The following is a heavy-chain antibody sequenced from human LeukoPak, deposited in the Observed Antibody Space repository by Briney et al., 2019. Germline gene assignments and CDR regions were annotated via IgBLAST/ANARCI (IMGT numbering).Heavy chain of an antibody. CDR3: ARDAPTYSSSWGDYKAPHFDY. D-gene: IGHD6-13*01. CDR1: GGTFSSYA. CDR2: IIPIFGTA. V-gene: IGHV1-69*05. Sequence: SVKVSCKASGGTFSSYAISWVRQAPGQGLEWMGGIIPIFGTANYAQKFQGRVTITTDESTSTAYMELSSLRSEDTAVYYCARDAPTYSSSWGDYKAPHFDYWGQGTLVTVSS. J-gene: IGHJ4*02.